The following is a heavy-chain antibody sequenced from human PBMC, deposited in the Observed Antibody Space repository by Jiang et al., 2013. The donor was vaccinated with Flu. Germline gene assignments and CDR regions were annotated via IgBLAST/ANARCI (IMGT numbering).Heavy chain of an antibody. CDR3: AHKPYYSGSGSYYDV. CDR1: GFSLSATAVG. Sequence: TLTLTCSFSGFSLSATAVGVAWIRQPPGKALEWLALIYWDNSKRYSASLRSRLTITKDTSKNQVVLTMTNMDPVDTATYYCAHKPYYSGSGSYYDVWGQGTLVTVSS. J-gene: IGHJ4*02. V-gene: IGHV2-5*02. D-gene: IGHD3-10*01. CDR2: IYWDNSK.